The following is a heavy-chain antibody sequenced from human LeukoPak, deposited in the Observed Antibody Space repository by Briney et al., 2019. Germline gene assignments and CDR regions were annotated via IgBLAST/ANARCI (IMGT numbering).Heavy chain of an antibody. J-gene: IGHJ5*02. CDR1: GFTFSTYA. CDR2: TSYDGSNK. Sequence: QSGGSLRLSCAASGFTFSTYAMHWVRQAPGKGLGWVAVTSYDGSNKYYADSVKGRFSISRDNSKNTLHLQMNSLRAEDTAVYYCARGSYYTSGSYFSPGFDPWGQGTLVTVSS. D-gene: IGHD3-10*01. V-gene: IGHV3-30*04. CDR3: ARGSYYTSGSYFSPGFDP.